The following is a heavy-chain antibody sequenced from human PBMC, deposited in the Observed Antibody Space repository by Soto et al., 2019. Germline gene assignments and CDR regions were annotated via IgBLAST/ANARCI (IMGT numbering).Heavy chain of an antibody. Sequence: QVQLVESGGGVVQPGRSPRLSCAASGFTFSSYAMHWVRQAPGKGLEWVAVISYDGSNKYYADSVKGRFTISRDNSKNTLYLQMNSLRAEDTAVYYCAREWIFWGQGTLVTVSS. V-gene: IGHV3-30-3*01. D-gene: IGHD3-3*01. CDR1: GFTFSSYA. CDR2: ISYDGSNK. CDR3: AREWIF. J-gene: IGHJ4*02.